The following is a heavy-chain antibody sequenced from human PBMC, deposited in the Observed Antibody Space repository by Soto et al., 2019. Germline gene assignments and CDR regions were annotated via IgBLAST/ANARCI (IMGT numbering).Heavy chain of an antibody. CDR3: STIPRNRPGQPFGC. CDR2: IRSERYGGTA. D-gene: IGHD2-8*02. J-gene: IGHJ4*02. CDR1: GFTFDDYA. V-gene: IGHV3-49*03. Sequence: QLVESGGGLVEPGRSLRLSCTGSGFTFDDYAISWFRQTPGRGLECIGFIRSERYGGTADYAASVQGRFTISREDSKSVAFLQMNSLKSDDTGVYFCSTIPRNRPGQPFGCWGQGTLVTVSS.